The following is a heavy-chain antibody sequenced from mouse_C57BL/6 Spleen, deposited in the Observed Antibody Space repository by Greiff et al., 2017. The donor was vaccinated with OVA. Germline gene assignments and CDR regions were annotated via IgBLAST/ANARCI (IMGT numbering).Heavy chain of an antibody. CDR1: GFTFSSYA. V-gene: IGHV5-4*01. J-gene: IGHJ1*03. CDR2: ISDGGSYT. D-gene: IGHD3-3*01. Sequence: EVQGVESGGGLVKPGGSLKLSCAASGFTFSSYAMSWVRQTPEKRLEWVATISDGGSYTYYPDNVKGRFTISRDNAKNNLYLQMSHLKSEDTAMYYCARERDSYRYFDVWGTGTTVTVSS. CDR3: ARERDSYRYFDV.